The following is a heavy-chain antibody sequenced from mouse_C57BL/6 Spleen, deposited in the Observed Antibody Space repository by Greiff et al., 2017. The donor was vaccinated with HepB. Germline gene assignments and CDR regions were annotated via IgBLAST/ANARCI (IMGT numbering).Heavy chain of an antibody. J-gene: IGHJ3*01. V-gene: IGHV5-4*01. CDR2: ISDGGSYT. Sequence: EVKLQESGGGLVKPGGSLKLSCAASGFTFSSYAMSWVRQTPEKRLEWVATISDGGSYTYYPDNVKGRFTISRDNAKNNLYLQMSHLKSEDTAMYYCARDAGLPFAYWGQGTLVTVSA. CDR1: GFTFSSYA. D-gene: IGHD2-4*01. CDR3: ARDAGLPFAY.